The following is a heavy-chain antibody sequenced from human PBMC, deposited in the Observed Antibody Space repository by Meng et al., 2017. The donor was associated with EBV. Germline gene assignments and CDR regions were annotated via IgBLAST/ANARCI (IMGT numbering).Heavy chain of an antibody. D-gene: IGHD3-3*01. CDR3: ARGVGTIFGVVIKNWFDP. Sequence: QVQLLQAGAEVKKPGAQVKVSCKASGYTFTSYDINWVRQATGQGLEWMGWMNPNSGNTGYAQKFQGRVTMTRNTSISTAYMELSSLRSEDTAVYYCARGVGTIFGVVIKNWFDPWGQGTLVTVSS. CDR2: MNPNSGNT. CDR1: GYTFTSYD. V-gene: IGHV1-8*01. J-gene: IGHJ5*02.